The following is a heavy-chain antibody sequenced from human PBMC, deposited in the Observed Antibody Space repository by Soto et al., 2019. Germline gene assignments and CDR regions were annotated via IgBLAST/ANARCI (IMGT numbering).Heavy chain of an antibody. CDR3: AKRTSGSAWSPFDY. Sequence: GGSLRLSCAGSGFTFSDHYLDWVRQAPGKGLEWVGRTRNKARSYTTEYADSVKGRFTISRDNSKNTLYLQMNSLRAEDTAVYYCAKRTSGSAWSPFDYWGQGTLVTVSS. V-gene: IGHV3-72*01. J-gene: IGHJ4*02. D-gene: IGHD6-19*01. CDR1: GFTFSDHY. CDR2: TRNKARSYTT.